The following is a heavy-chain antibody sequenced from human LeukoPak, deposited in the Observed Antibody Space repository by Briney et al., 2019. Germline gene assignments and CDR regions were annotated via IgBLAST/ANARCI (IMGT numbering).Heavy chain of an antibody. V-gene: IGHV4-61*09. CDR1: GGSISSGSYY. Sequence: SETLSLTCTVSGGSISSGSYYWNWVRQPAGKGLEWLGHIFTHGTTNYNASLASRLTISLDTAKNQFSLYLSSVTAADTAMYFCARSSLAVYFDYWGQGTLVTASS. CDR3: ARSSLAVYFDY. J-gene: IGHJ4*02. CDR2: IFTHGTT.